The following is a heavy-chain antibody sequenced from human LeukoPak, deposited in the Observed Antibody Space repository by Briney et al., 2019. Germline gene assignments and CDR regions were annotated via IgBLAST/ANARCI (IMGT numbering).Heavy chain of an antibody. D-gene: IGHD3-10*01. Sequence: PAGSLRLSCAASGFTFSSYWMHWVRQAPGKGLVWVSRINSDGSSTTYADSVKGRFTISRDNAKNTLYLQMNSLRAEDTAVYYCARAYYYDSGTYDFDYWGQGTLVTVSS. V-gene: IGHV3-74*01. J-gene: IGHJ4*02. CDR3: ARAYYYDSGTYDFDY. CDR2: INSDGSST. CDR1: GFTFSSYW.